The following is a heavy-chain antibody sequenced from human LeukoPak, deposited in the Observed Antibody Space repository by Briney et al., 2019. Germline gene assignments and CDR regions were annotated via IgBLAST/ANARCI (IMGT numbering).Heavy chain of an antibody. V-gene: IGHV3-23*01. CDR2: ISGSGGST. CDR1: GYTFSSYA. Sequence: PGGSLRLSCAASGYTFSSYAMSWVRQAPGKGLEWVSAISGSGGSTYYADSVKGRFTISRDNSKNTLYLQMNSLRAEDTAVYYCAKDSPRDGYIGDFDYWGQGTLVTVSS. D-gene: IGHD5-24*01. CDR3: AKDSPRDGYIGDFDY. J-gene: IGHJ4*02.